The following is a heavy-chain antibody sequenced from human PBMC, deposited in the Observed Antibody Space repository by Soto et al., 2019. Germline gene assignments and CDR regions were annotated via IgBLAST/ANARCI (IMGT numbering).Heavy chain of an antibody. J-gene: IGHJ4*02. Sequence: GGSLRLSXAASGFTFSSYAMSWVRQAPGKGLEWVSAISGSGGSTYYADSVKGRFTISRDNSKNTLYLQMNSLRAEDTAVYYCAKAAYCGGDCYSGVSDYWGQGTLVTVSS. D-gene: IGHD2-21*02. CDR3: AKAAYCGGDCYSGVSDY. CDR1: GFTFSSYA. CDR2: ISGSGGST. V-gene: IGHV3-23*01.